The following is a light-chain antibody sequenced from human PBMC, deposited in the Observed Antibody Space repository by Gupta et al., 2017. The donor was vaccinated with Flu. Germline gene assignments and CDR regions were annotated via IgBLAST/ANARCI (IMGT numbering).Light chain of an antibody. CDR3: AAWDDSLRVWV. J-gene: IGLJ3*02. CDR2: RNN. CDR1: SSNIGSNY. V-gene: IGLV1-47*01. Sequence: QSVLTQPPSASGTPGQWVTISCSGSSSNIGSNYVYWYQQLPGTAPKVLIYRNNQRPSGAPDRTSGSKSGISASLAISGLRSEDEADYYCAAWDDSLRVWVFGGGTKLTVL.